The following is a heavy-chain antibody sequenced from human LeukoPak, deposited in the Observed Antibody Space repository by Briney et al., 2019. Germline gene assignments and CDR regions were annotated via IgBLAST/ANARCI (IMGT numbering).Heavy chain of an antibody. CDR2: ISADGSDT. CDR1: GFTFGNYA. J-gene: IGHJ4*02. CDR3: TKDWSADY. V-gene: IGHV3-23*01. Sequence: PGGSLRLSCAASGFTFGNYAMTWVRQAPGKGLEWVSAISADGSDTKYADSVKGRSTIPRDNSKNTLFLQMNSLRVEDTAVHYCTKDWSADYWGQGTLVTVSS.